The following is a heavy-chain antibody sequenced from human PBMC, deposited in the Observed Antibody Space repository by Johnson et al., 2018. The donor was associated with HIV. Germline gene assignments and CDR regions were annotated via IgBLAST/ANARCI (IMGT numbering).Heavy chain of an antibody. Sequence: QMLLVESGGGVVQPGGSLRLSCAASGFTFSSYGMHWVRQAPGKGLEWVAFIRYDGSNKYYADSVKGRFTISRDNSKNTLYLQMTSLRAEDTAVYYCASKTPVVEDAFDIWGQGTMVTVSS. CDR2: IRYDGSNK. CDR1: GFTFSSYG. CDR3: ASKTPVVEDAFDI. D-gene: IGHD2-2*01. J-gene: IGHJ3*02. V-gene: IGHV3-30*02.